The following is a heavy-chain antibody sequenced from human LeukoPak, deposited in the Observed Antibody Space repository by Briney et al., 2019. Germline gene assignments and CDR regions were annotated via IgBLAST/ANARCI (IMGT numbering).Heavy chain of an antibody. Sequence: PGGSLSLSGAAPGFTFICYGRVGVRQAPGKGREWVANIKEDGSEENYVDSVKGRFTISRDNAKNSLYLQMNSLRAEDTAVYYCAKYNWNYAFDIWGQGTMVTVSS. J-gene: IGHJ3*02. CDR3: AKYNWNYAFDI. CDR1: GFTFICYG. CDR2: IKEDGSEE. V-gene: IGHV3-7*01. D-gene: IGHD1-7*01.